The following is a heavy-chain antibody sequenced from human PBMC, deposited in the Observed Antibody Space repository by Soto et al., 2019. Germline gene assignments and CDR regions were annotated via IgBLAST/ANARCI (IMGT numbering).Heavy chain of an antibody. CDR1: GGSIRSFS. J-gene: IGHJ5*02. D-gene: IGHD2-15*01. CDR2: IYNSGST. Sequence: SETLSLTCAVSGGSIRSFSWSWIRQPPGRGLEWIGYIYNSGSTNYNPSLKSRATISVDTSKNQFSLTLTSVTAADTAVYYCARFHKYSEPHWFDPLGQGTLVTVSS. CDR3: ARFHKYSEPHWFDP. V-gene: IGHV4-4*09.